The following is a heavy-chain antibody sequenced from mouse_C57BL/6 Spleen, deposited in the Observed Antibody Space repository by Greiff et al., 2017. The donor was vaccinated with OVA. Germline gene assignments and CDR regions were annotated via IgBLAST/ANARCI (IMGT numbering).Heavy chain of an antibody. Sequence: EVKLMESGPELVKPGASVKISCKASGYSFTGYYMNWVKQSPEKSLEWIGEINPSTGGTTYNQKFKAKATLTVDKSSSTAYMQLKSLTSEDSAVYYCARWEAYGFYAMDYWGQGTSVTVSS. CDR3: ARWEAYGFYAMDY. D-gene: IGHD2-2*01. J-gene: IGHJ4*01. CDR1: GYSFTGYY. CDR2: INPSTGGT. V-gene: IGHV1-42*01.